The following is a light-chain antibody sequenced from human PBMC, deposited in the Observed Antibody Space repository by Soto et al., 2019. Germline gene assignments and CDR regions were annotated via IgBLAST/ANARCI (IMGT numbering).Light chain of an antibody. CDR3: LQDFNKTWT. J-gene: IGKJ1*01. Sequence: PCTVSAPHVVRARYSFLSNQRVSSNFAWYQQKPGQAPRLLIYGASTRATGIPARFSGTGSGTDFTLTISSLQPEDFATYYCLQDFNKTWTFGQGTKVDIK. V-gene: IGKV3-15*01. CDR1: QRVSSN. CDR2: GAS.